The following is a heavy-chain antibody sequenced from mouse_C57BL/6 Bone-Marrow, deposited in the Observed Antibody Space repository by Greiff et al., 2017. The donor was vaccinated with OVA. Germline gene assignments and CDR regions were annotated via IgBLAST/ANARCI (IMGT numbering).Heavy chain of an antibody. CDR2: IDPSDSET. J-gene: IGHJ1*03. D-gene: IGHD2-14*01. CDR1: GYTFTSYW. Sequence: QVQLKQPGAELVRPGSSVKLSCKASGYTFTSYWMHWVKQRPIQGLEWIGNIDPSDSETHYNQKFQDKATLTVDKSSSTAYMQLSSLTSEDSAVYYCARKGTPYWYFDVWGTGTTVTVSS. V-gene: IGHV1-52*01. CDR3: ARKGTPYWYFDV.